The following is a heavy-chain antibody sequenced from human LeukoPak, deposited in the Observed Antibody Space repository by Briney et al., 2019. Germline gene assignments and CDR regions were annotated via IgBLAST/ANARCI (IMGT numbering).Heavy chain of an antibody. CDR2: ISTSRT. Sequence: GGSLRLSCVGSGFSFANYGTNWVRQAPGRGLEWVSYISTSRTDYADSVKGRFTVSRDDAKNSLYLQMNSLRDGDTAVYYCARDFNAAVTTGYWGQGTLVTVSP. D-gene: IGHD4-17*01. J-gene: IGHJ4*02. CDR1: GFSFANYG. CDR3: ARDFNAAVTTGY. V-gene: IGHV3-48*02.